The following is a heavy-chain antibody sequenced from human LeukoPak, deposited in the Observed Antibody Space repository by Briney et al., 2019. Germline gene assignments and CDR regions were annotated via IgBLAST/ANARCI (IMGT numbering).Heavy chain of an antibody. D-gene: IGHD6-19*01. Sequence: PGGSLRLSCAGSGVTFNNYAMHWVRQAPGKGLEWVSYISSSSSTIYYADSVKGRFTISRDNAKNSLYLQMNSLRDEDTAVYYCARGDRYSSGWYYFDYWGQGTLVTVSS. CDR3: ARGDRYSSGWYYFDY. J-gene: IGHJ4*02. CDR2: ISSSSSTI. V-gene: IGHV3-48*02. CDR1: GVTFNNYA.